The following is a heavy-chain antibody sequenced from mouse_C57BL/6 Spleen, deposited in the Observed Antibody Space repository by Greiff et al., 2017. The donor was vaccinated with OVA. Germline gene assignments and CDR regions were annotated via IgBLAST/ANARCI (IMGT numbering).Heavy chain of an antibody. J-gene: IGHJ2*01. CDR1: GFSFNTYA. CDR2: IRSKSNNYAT. Sequence: EVKLVESGGGLVQPKGSLKLSCAASGFSFNTYAMNWVRQAPGKGLEWVARIRSKSNNYATYYADSVKDRFTISRDDSESMLYLQMNNLKTEDTAMYYCVRHQAYAEGYYFDYWGQGTTLTVSS. D-gene: IGHD3-2*02. V-gene: IGHV10-1*01. CDR3: VRHQAYAEGYYFDY.